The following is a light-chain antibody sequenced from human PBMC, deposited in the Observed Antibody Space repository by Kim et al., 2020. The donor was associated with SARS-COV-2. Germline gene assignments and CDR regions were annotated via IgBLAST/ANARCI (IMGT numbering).Light chain of an antibody. V-gene: IGKV3-15*01. CDR1: QSDTSS. CDR3: QQYNKWPLT. CDR2: GAS. Sequence: GSPGEGATLSCRASQSDTSSLAWYQQKLGQAPRLLIYGASTRATGIPARRSGSGSGTEFTLTISSLQSEDFAVYYFQQYNKWPLTFGGGTKVDIK. J-gene: IGKJ4*01.